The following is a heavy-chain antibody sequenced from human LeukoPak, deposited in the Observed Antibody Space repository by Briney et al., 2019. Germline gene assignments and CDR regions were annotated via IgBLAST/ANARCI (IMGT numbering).Heavy chain of an antibody. CDR2: ISGSGGST. J-gene: IGHJ1*01. D-gene: IGHD6-19*01. Sequence: GGSLRLPCAASGFTFSSYAMSWVRQAPGKGLEWVSAISGSGGSTYYADSVKGRFTISRDNSKNTLYLQMNSLRAEDTAVYYCAKGIAVAPSGYFQHWGQGTLVTVSS. V-gene: IGHV3-23*01. CDR1: GFTFSSYA. CDR3: AKGIAVAPSGYFQH.